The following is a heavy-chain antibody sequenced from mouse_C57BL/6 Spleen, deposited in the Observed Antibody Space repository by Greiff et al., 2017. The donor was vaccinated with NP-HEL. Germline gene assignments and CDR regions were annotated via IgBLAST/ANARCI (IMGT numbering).Heavy chain of an antibody. V-gene: IGHV1-80*01. J-gene: IGHJ4*01. Sequence: QVQLQQSGAELVKPGASVKISCKASGYAFSSYWMNWVKQRPGKGLEWIGQIYPGDGDTNYNGKFKGKATLTADKSSSTAYMQLSSLTSEDSAVYFCARSRVVDDYAMDYWGQGTSVTVSS. CDR2: IYPGDGDT. CDR1: GYAFSSYW. CDR3: ARSRVVDDYAMDY. D-gene: IGHD1-1*01.